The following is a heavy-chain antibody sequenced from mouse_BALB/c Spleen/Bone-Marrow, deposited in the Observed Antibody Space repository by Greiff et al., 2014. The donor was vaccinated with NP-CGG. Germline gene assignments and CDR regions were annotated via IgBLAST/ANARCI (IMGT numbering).Heavy chain of an antibody. CDR1: GYSITSDYA. CDR3: SRSSYYDYDGAMDY. V-gene: IGHV3-2*02. D-gene: IGHD2-4*01. J-gene: IGHJ4*01. Sequence: DVKLQESGPGLVKPSQSLSLTCTVTGYSITSDYAWNWIRQFPGNKLEWMGYISYSGSTSYDPSLKSRISITRDTSKSQFFLQLNSVTTEDTATYYCSRSSYYDYDGAMDYWGQGTSVTVSS. CDR2: ISYSGST.